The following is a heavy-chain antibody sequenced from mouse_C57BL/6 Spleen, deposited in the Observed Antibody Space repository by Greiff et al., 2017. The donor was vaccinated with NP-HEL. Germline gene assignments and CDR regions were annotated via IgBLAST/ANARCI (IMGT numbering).Heavy chain of an antibody. J-gene: IGHJ2*01. CDR3: TRVPPHYYGSSPFDY. CDR2: IRNKANNHAT. Sequence: EVKLEESGGGLVQPGGSMKLSCAASGFTFSDAWMDWVRQSPEKGLEWVAEIRNKANNHATYYAESVKGRFTISRDDSKSSVYLQMNSLRAEDTGIYYCTRVPPHYYGSSPFDYWGQGTTLTVSS. V-gene: IGHV6-6*01. D-gene: IGHD1-1*01. CDR1: GFTFSDAW.